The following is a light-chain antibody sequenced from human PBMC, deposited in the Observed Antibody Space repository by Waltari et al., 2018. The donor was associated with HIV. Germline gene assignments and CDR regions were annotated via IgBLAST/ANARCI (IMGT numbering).Light chain of an antibody. Sequence: QSALTQPASVSGSPGQSITISCTGTSSDVGGSNYASWYQQHPGKAPKLMIYDVSNRPSGVSNRFSGSKSGNTASLTISGLQAEDEADYYCSSYTSSSPYAFGTGTKVTVL. V-gene: IGLV2-14*03. CDR3: SSYTSSSPYA. CDR2: DVS. CDR1: SSDVGGSNY. J-gene: IGLJ1*01.